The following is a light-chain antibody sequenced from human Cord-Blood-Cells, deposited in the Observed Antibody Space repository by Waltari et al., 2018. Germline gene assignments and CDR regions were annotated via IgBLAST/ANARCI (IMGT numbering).Light chain of an antibody. CDR1: QSVLYSSNNKKY. V-gene: IGKV4-1*01. Sequence: DIVMTQSPDSLPVSLGERAPINCKSSQSVLYSSNNKKYLAWYQQKPGQRRKLLIYWASTRESGVPDRFSGSGSGTDFTLTISSLQAEDVAVYYCQQYYSTPLPFGGGTKVEIK. J-gene: IGKJ4*01. CDR2: WAS. CDR3: QQYYSTPLP.